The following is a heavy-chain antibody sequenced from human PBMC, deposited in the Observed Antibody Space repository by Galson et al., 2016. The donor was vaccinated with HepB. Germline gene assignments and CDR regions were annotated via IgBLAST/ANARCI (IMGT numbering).Heavy chain of an antibody. CDR2: IYYTRTI. D-gene: IGHD3-16*02. J-gene: IGHJ6*02. Sequence: SETLSPTCTVSGGSLNCDRYDWGWIRETPVKGLEWIGNIYYTRTIYYNPSPKSRFTLSADRSRNQVSMSLRSVTAADTAVYYCTRQEEAFETPDPEVIPGGGLSRWGGLDVWGQGTTVTVSS. CDR1: GGSLNCDRYD. V-gene: IGHV4-39*01. CDR3: TRQEEAFETPDPEVIPGGGLSRWGGLDV.